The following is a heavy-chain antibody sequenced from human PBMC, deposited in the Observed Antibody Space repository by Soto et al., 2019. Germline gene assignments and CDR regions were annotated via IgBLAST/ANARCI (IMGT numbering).Heavy chain of an antibody. CDR3: ARWGGSLDY. V-gene: IGHV4-59*01. CDR1: GGSISSYY. J-gene: IGHJ4*02. Sequence: QVQLQESGPGLVKPSETLSLTCTVSGGSISSYYWSWIRQPPGKGLEWIAYIYYSGSTNYNPSLKSRVTISVDTSRNQFSLKLNSVTAADTAVYYCARWGGSLDYWGQGTLVTVSS. CDR2: IYYSGST. D-gene: IGHD2-15*01.